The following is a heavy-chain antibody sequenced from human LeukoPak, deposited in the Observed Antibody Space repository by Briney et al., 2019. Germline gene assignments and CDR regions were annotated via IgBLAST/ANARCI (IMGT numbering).Heavy chain of an antibody. D-gene: IGHD3-3*01. CDR1: GYTFTGYY. V-gene: IGHV1-2*02. CDR3: ARSREYYDFWSGYSLQLYYFDY. CDR2: INPNSGGT. Sequence: GASVKVSCKASGYTFTGYYMHWVRQAPGQGLEWMGWINPNSGGTNYAQKFQGRVTMTRDTSISTAYMELSRLRSDDTAVYYCARSREYYDFWSGYSLQLYYFDYWGQGTLVTVSS. J-gene: IGHJ4*02.